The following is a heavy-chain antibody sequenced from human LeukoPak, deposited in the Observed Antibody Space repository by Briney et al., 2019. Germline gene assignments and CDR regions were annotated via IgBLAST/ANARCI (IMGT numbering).Heavy chain of an antibody. V-gene: IGHV3-21*01. J-gene: IGHJ4*02. CDR3: ARDSVVEGYYDSSGYYIY. CDR1: GFTFSRYS. D-gene: IGHD3-22*01. CDR2: ISISSSYI. Sequence: PGGSLRLSCAASGFTFSRYSMNWVRQAPGKGLEWVSSISISSSYIYYADSVKGRFTISRDNAKNSLYLQMNSLRAEDTAVYYCARDSVVEGYYDSSGYYIYWGQGTPVTVSS.